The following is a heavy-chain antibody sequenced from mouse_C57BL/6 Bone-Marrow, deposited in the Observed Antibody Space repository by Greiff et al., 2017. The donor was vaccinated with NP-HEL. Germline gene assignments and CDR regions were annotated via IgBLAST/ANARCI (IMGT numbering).Heavy chain of an antibody. CDR1: GYTFTSYG. CDR3: ARRRPYYDSSPYYFDY. CDR2: IYPRSGNT. J-gene: IGHJ2*01. V-gene: IGHV1-81*01. Sequence: VQLQQSGAELARPGASVKLSCKASGYTFTSYGISWVKQRTGQGLEWIGEIYPRSGNTYYNEKFKGKATLTADKSSSTAYMELRSLTSEDSAVYFCARRRPYYDSSPYYFDYWGQGTTLTVSS. D-gene: IGHD1-1*01.